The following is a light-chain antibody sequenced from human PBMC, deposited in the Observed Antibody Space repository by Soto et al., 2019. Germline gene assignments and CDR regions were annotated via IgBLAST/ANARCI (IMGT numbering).Light chain of an antibody. CDR2: AVS. CDR1: QSVSSN. J-gene: IGKJ4*01. CDR3: QQYGSSLT. V-gene: IGKV3-15*01. Sequence: EVVVTQSPATLSVTPGERATLSFRASQSVSSNLAWYQQKPGQAPRLLIYAVSTRPTGIPPRFSGSGSGTEFTLTISRLEPEDFAVYYCQQYGSSLTFGGGTKVDTK.